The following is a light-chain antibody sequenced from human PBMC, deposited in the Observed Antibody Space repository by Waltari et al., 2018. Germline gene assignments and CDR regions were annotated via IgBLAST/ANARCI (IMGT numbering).Light chain of an antibody. CDR2: RVS. V-gene: IGKV2-30*02. CDR3: MQGTHWPWT. CDR1: QSIVHSDGNPS. Sequence: DVVMTQSPLPLPVTLGQPVSISCRSSQSIVHSDGNPSVNWFQQLPGQSPRRLFYRVSNRDSGVPDRFSGRGSGTDFTLKISRVEAEDVGVYYCMQGTHWPWTFGQGTKVEIK. J-gene: IGKJ1*01.